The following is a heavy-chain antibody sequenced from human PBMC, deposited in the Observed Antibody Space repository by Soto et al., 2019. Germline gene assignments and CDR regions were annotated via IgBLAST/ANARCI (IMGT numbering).Heavy chain of an antibody. CDR1: GGSIRSSNW. Sequence: QVQLQESGPGLVKPSGTLSLTCAVSGGSIRSSNWWSWVRQPPGKGLEWIGELYHSGSTNYNPSLKSRVTISVDKSKIQFSLNLSSVTGADTAVYYCARAYSSSSGRDCWGQGTLVTVSS. CDR3: ARAYSSSSGRDC. CDR2: LYHSGST. D-gene: IGHD6-6*01. V-gene: IGHV4-4*02. J-gene: IGHJ4*02.